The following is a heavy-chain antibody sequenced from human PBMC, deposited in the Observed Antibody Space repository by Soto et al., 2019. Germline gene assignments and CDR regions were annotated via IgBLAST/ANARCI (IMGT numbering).Heavy chain of an antibody. CDR3: ARDGYYGSGSYFRYYYGMDV. CDR1: GFTVSSNY. V-gene: IGHV3-66*01. J-gene: IGHJ6*02. Sequence: SLRLSCAASGFTVSSNYMSWVRQAPGKGLEWVSVIYSGGSTYYADSVKGRFTISRDNSKNTLYLQMNSLRAEDTAVYYCARDGYYGSGSYFRYYYGMDVWGQGTTVTVSS. D-gene: IGHD3-10*01. CDR2: IYSGGST.